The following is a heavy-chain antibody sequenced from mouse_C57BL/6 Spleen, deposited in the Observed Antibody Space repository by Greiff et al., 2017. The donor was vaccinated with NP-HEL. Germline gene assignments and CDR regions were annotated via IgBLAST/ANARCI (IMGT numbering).Heavy chain of an antibody. CDR1: GYSFTSYY. D-gene: IGHD1-1*01. CDR3: AKCYGSSYWYFDV. V-gene: IGHV1-66*01. Sequence: QVQLQQSGPELVKPGASVKISCKASGYSFTSYYIHWVKQRPGQGLEWIGWIYPGSGNTKYNEKFKGKATLTAATSSSTAYMQLSSLTSEDSAVYNCAKCYGSSYWYFDVWGTGTTVTVSS. CDR2: IYPGSGNT. J-gene: IGHJ1*03.